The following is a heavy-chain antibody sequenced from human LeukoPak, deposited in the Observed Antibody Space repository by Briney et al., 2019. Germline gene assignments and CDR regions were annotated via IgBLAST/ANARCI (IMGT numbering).Heavy chain of an antibody. V-gene: IGHV1-2*02. Sequence: GASVKVSCKASGYTFTGYYMHWVRQAPGQGLEWMGWINPNSDGTNYAQKFQGRVTMTRDTSISTAYMELSRLRSDDTAVYYCASAYGSGSLLDYWGQGTLVTVSS. CDR3: ASAYGSGSLLDY. D-gene: IGHD3-10*01. CDR1: GYTFTGYY. J-gene: IGHJ4*02. CDR2: INPNSDGT.